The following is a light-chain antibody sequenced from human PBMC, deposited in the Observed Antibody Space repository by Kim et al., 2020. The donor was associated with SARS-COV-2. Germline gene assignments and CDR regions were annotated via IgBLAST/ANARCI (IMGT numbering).Light chain of an antibody. J-gene: IGLJ3*02. CDR2: RNN. Sequence: QRVTSSVSGSSSNIGSNYVYWYQQLPGTAPKLLIYRNNQRPSGVPDRFSGSKSGTSASLAISGLRSEDEADYYCAAWDDSLSGSWVFGGGTQLTVL. CDR3: AAWDDSLSGSWV. V-gene: IGLV1-47*01. CDR1: SSNIGSNY.